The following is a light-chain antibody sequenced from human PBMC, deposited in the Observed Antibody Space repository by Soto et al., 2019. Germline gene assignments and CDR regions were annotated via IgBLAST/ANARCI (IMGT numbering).Light chain of an antibody. Sequence: EIVMTQSPSTLSVSAGEGVTISCRASQSVRTKLAWYQQKAGQAPRLLIYDASNMAIGIPARFSGSGSATDFTLTISSLEPEDCAVYYCQQRSNWPLTFGPGTKVDIK. CDR3: QQRSNWPLT. V-gene: IGKV3-11*01. CDR2: DAS. CDR1: QSVRTK. J-gene: IGKJ3*01.